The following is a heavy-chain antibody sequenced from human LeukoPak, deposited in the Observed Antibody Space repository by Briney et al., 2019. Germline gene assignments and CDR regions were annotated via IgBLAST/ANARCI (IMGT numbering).Heavy chain of an antibody. CDR1: GYTFTSYG. Sequence: ASVKVSCKASGYTFTSYGISWVRQAPGQGLEWMGWISAYNGNTNYAQKLQGRVTMTTDTSTSTAYMELRSLRSDDTAVYYCARQDGSWATGYYYYYMDVWGKGTTVTISS. D-gene: IGHD6-13*01. CDR2: ISAYNGNT. V-gene: IGHV1-18*01. CDR3: ARQDGSWATGYYYYYMDV. J-gene: IGHJ6*03.